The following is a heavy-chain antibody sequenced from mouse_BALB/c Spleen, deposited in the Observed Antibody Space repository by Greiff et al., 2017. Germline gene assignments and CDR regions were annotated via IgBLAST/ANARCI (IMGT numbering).Heavy chain of an antibody. D-gene: IGHD2-14*01. V-gene: IGHV1S56*01. CDR2: IYPGNVNT. J-gene: IGHJ2*01. Sequence: LMESGPELVKPGASVRISCKASGYTFTSYYIHWVKQRPGQGLEWIGWIYPGNVNTKYNEKFKGKATLTADKSSSTAYMQLSSLTSEDSAVYFCARRDRYDETTFDYWGQGTTLTVSS. CDR1: GYTFTSYY. CDR3: ARRDRYDETTFDY.